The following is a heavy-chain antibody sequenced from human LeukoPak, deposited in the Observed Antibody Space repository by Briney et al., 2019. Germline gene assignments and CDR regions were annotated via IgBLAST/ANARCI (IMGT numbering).Heavy chain of an antibody. J-gene: IGHJ4*02. CDR3: ARDKVEYYYDSSGYYYPTTFDY. CDR1: GFTFSSYS. CDR2: ISSSSSYI. Sequence: PGGSLRLSCAASGFTFSSYSMNWVRQAPGKGLEWVSSISSSSSYIYYADSVKGRFTISRDNAKNSLYLQMNSLRAEDTAVYYCARDKVEYYYDSSGYYYPTTFDYWGQGTLVTVSS. D-gene: IGHD3-22*01. V-gene: IGHV3-21*01.